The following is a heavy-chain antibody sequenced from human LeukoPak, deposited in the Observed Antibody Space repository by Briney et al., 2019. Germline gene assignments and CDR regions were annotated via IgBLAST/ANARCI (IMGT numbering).Heavy chain of an antibody. Sequence: ASVKVSRKASGYTFTGYYMHWVRQAPGQGLEWMGWINSNSGGVHYAQNFQGRVTMTRDTSISTAYMELTRLRSDDTAVYFCARYRASPYDAFDIWGQGTMVTVSS. V-gene: IGHV1-2*02. CDR1: GYTFTGYY. D-gene: IGHD1-26*01. CDR3: ARYRASPYDAFDI. CDR2: INSNSGGV. J-gene: IGHJ3*02.